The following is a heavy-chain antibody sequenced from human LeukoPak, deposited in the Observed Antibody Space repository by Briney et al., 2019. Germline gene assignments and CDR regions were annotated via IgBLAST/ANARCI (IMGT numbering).Heavy chain of an antibody. CDR2: IYYSGST. CDR3: ASSMGRGVKKDYYYYYMDV. J-gene: IGHJ6*03. Sequence: PSETLSLTCTVSGGSISSYYWSWIRQPPGKGLEWIGYIYYSGSTNYNPSLRSRVTISVDTSKNQFSLKLSSVTAADTAVYYRASSMGRGVKKDYYYYYMDVWGKGTTVTVSS. CDR1: GGSISSYY. D-gene: IGHD3-10*01. V-gene: IGHV4-59*01.